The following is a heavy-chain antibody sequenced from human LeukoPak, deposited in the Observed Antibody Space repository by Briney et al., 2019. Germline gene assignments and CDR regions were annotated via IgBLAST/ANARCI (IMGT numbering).Heavy chain of an antibody. D-gene: IGHD2-2*01. V-gene: IGHV1-46*01. J-gene: IGHJ6*03. CDR1: GYTFTSYY. Sequence: ASVKVSCKASGYTFTSYYMHWVRQAPGQGHEWMGIINPSGGSTSYAQKFQGRVTMTRDTSTSTVYMELSSLRSEDTAVYYCARGDITQDIVVVPAALYYMDVWGKGTTVTVSS. CDR2: INPSGGST. CDR3: ARGDITQDIVVVPAALYYMDV.